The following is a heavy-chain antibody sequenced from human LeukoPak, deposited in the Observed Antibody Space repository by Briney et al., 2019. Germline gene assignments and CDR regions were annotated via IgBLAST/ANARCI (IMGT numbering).Heavy chain of an antibody. CDR1: GFSLTTSGVG. D-gene: IGHD3-9*01. CDR3: AQRGNDILTGYYSPGWFDP. J-gene: IGHJ5*02. CDR2: IYWNGEK. Sequence: SGPTLVKPTPTLTLTCTFSGFSLTTSGVGVGWIRQPPGKALQWLALIYWNGEKRYSPSLKSRLTITKDTSKNQVVLTMTHMDPVDTGTYFCAQRGNDILTGYYSPGWFDPWGQGTLVTVSS. V-gene: IGHV2-5*01.